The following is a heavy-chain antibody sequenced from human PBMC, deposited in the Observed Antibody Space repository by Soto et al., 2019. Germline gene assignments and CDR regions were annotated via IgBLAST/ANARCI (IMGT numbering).Heavy chain of an antibody. V-gene: IGHV1-69*12. CDR2: IIPIFGTA. CDR3: ARRACISTSCYPYYYYGMDV. Sequence: QVQLVQSGAEVKKPGSSVKVSCKASGGTFSSYAISWVRQAPGQGLEWMGGIIPIFGTANYAQKFQGRVTITADESTSTAYMELSSLRSEDTAVYYCARRACISTSCYPYYYYGMDVWGQGTTVTVSS. D-gene: IGHD2-2*01. J-gene: IGHJ6*02. CDR1: GGTFSSYA.